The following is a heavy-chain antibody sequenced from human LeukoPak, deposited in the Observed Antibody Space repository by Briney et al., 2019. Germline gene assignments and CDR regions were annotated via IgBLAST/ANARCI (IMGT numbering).Heavy chain of an antibody. CDR1: GYTFTSYY. J-gene: IGHJ4*02. D-gene: IGHD6-13*01. CDR2: INPSGGST. CDR3: ARIFREVGYSSSWYSLDY. Sequence: ASVRVSCKASGYTFTSYYMHWVRQAPGQGLEWMGIINPSGGSTSYAQKFQGRVTMTRDTSTSTVYMELSSLRSEDTAVYYCARIFREVGYSSSWYSLDYWGQGTLVTVSS. V-gene: IGHV1-46*01.